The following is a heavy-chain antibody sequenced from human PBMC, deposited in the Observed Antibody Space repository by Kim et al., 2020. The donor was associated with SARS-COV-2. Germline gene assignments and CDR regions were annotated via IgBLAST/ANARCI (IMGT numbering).Heavy chain of an antibody. Sequence: FGTANYAQKFQGRVTITADESTSTAYMELSSLRSEDTAVYYCATDYGAVYWGQGTLVTVSS. J-gene: IGHJ4*02. D-gene: IGHD3-16*01. CDR2: FGTA. CDR3: ATDYGAVY. V-gene: IGHV1-69*01.